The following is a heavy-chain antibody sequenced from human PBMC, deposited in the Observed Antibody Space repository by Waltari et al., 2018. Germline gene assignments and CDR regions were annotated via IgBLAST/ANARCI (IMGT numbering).Heavy chain of an antibody. CDR1: VGSISSGGYY. V-gene: IGHV4-31*03. Sequence: QVQLQESGPGLVKPSETLSLTCTVSVGSISSGGYYWNWIRQHPGRGLGVDWYSYHRGTNDYNPSLKSRVTISVERAKNQLALNLTTGAAADTAVCFWARGGIAAADLDSWGQGTLVTGSS. CDR2: SYHRGTN. D-gene: IGHD6-13*01. J-gene: IGHJ4*02. CDR3: ARGGIAAADLDS.